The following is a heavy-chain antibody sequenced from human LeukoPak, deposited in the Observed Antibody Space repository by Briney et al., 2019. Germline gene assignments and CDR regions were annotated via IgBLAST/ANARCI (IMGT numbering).Heavy chain of an antibody. CDR2: IYYSGST. D-gene: IGHD5-24*01. Sequence: SETLSLTCTVSGGSISSYYWSWIRQPPGKGLEWIGYIYYSGSTNYNPSLKSRVTISVDTSKNQFSLKLSSVTAADTAVYYCARAAVEVATAFGYWGQGSLVTVSS. CDR1: GGSISSYY. J-gene: IGHJ4*02. V-gene: IGHV4-59*01. CDR3: ARAAVEVATAFGY.